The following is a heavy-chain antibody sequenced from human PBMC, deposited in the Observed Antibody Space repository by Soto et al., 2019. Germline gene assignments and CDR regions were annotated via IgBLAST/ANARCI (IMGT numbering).Heavy chain of an antibody. J-gene: IGHJ4*01. V-gene: IGHV4-4*02. CDR2: VFHTGLT. CDR1: GASLSSMNW. Sequence: SETLSLTCAVSGASLSSMNWWSWVRQTTGGGLEWIGEVFHTGLTNYNPSLKSPVTISMDASKNQLSLEIRSVTDADTTVYFYARDFYYGGFSLGYGGHGIQVTVSS. CDR3: ARDFYYGGFSLGY. D-gene: IGHD3-10*01.